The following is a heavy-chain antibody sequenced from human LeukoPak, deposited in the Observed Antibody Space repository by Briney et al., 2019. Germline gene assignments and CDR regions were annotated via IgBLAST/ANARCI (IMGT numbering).Heavy chain of an antibody. CDR1: GYSFVGYG. CDR2: FNPENGNT. V-gene: IGHV1-18*01. J-gene: IGHJ4*02. CDR3: ARSSSAVADY. Sequence: ASVKVSCRASGYSFVGYGITWVRQAPGQGLEWMGWFNPENGNTNYAQKVQGRVTMTADTSTSTSYMELRSLRSDDTAVYYCARSSSAVADYWGQGTLVTVSS. D-gene: IGHD6-19*01.